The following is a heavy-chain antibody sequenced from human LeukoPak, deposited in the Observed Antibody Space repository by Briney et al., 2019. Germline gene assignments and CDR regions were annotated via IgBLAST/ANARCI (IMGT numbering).Heavy chain of an antibody. Sequence: GASVKVSCKASGYTFTSYYMHWVRQAPGQGLEWMGIINPSGGSTSYAQKFQGRVTMTRDTSTSTVYMEPSSLRSEDTAVYYCARVSGQWLVIDYWGQGTLVTVSS. V-gene: IGHV1-46*01. D-gene: IGHD6-19*01. CDR3: ARVSGQWLVIDY. CDR1: GYTFTSYY. CDR2: INPSGGST. J-gene: IGHJ4*02.